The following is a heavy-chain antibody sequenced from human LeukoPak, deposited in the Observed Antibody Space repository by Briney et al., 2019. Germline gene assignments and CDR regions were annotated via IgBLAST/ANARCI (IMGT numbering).Heavy chain of an antibody. CDR2: INHSGGT. J-gene: IGHJ5*02. CDR3: ARAYSSSWGRGWFDP. D-gene: IGHD6-13*01. V-gene: IGHV4-34*01. CDR1: GGSFSGYY. Sequence: PSETLSLTCAVYGGSFSGYYWSWIRQPPGKGLEWIGEINHSGGTNYNPSLKSRVTISVDTSKNQFSLKLSSVTAADTAVYYCARAYSSSWGRGWFDPWGQGTLVTVSS.